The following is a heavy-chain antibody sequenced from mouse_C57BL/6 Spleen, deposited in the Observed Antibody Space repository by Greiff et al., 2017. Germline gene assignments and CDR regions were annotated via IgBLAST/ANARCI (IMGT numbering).Heavy chain of an antibody. V-gene: IGHV1-55*01. D-gene: IGHD1-1*01. CDR1: GYTFTSYW. CDR2: IYPGSGST. CDR3: ARVDYGSSYRYFDY. J-gene: IGHJ2*01. Sequence: QVQLQQPGAELVKPGASVKLSCKASGYTFTSYWITWVKQRPGQGLEWIGDIYPGSGSTNYNEKFKSKATLTVDTSSSTAYMQLSSLTSEDSAVYYCARVDYGSSYRYFDYWGQGTTLTVSS.